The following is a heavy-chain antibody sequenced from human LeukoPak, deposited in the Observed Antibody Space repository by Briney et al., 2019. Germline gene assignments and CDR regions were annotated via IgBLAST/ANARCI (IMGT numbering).Heavy chain of an antibody. CDR1: GFTFSSYG. V-gene: IGHV3-30*18. Sequence: GRSLRLSCAASGFTFSSYGMHWVRQAPGKGLEWVAVISYDGSNKYYADSVKGRFTISRDNSKNTLYLQMNSLRAEDTAVYYCAKAAEVGAEYFQHWGQGTLVTVSS. CDR2: ISYDGSNK. J-gene: IGHJ1*01. CDR3: AKAAEVGAEYFQH.